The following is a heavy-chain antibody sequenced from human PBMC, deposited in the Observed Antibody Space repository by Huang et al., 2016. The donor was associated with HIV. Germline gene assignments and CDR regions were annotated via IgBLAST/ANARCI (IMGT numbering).Heavy chain of an antibody. CDR2: MNPNSGNT. J-gene: IGHJ4*02. Sequence: QVQLVQSGAEVRKPGASVKVSCEASGYSFASYDINWVRQGTGQGLEWMGWMNPNSGNTGYAQKFQGRVTMTRNTSISTAYMELSSLRSEDTAKYFCVRGWYIAALPYFDYWGQGTLVTVSS. V-gene: IGHV1-8*01. D-gene: IGHD6-6*01. CDR3: VRGWYIAALPYFDY. CDR1: GYSFASYD.